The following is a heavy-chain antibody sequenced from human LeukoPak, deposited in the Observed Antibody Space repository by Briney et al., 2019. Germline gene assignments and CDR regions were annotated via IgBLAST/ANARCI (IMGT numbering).Heavy chain of an antibody. CDR1: GGTYSSYA. D-gene: IGHD2-15*01. J-gene: IGHJ5*02. Sequence: SVKVSCKASGGTYSSYAISWVRQAPGQGLEWMGGIIAIFGTTNYAQKFQGRVTITTDESTSTAYMEMSSLTSEDTAVYYCATSGYSSSWYNLWGQGTLVTVSS. V-gene: IGHV1-69*05. CDR3: ATSGYSSSWYNL. CDR2: IIAIFGTT.